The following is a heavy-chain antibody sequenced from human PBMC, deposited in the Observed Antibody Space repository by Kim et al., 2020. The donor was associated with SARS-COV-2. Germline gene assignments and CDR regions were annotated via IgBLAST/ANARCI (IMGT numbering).Heavy chain of an antibody. CDR3: ARVTLGDFWSGYSTYYFDY. D-gene: IGHD3-3*01. CDR2: IYYSGST. CDR1: GGSISSYY. Sequence: SETLSLTCTVSGGSISSYYWSWIRQPPGKGLEWIGYIYYSGSTNYNPSLKSRVTISVDTSKNQFSLKLSSVTAADTAVYYCARVTLGDFWSGYSTYYFDYWGQGTLVTVSS. V-gene: IGHV4-59*13. J-gene: IGHJ4*02.